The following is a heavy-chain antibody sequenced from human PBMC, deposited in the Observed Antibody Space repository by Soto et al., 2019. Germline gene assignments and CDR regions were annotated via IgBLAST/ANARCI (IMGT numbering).Heavy chain of an antibody. V-gene: IGHV4-61*08. CDR2: IYYSGGT. D-gene: IGHD6-19*01. CDR1: GAALSSGGYF. J-gene: IGHJ5*02. Sequence: NPSETLSLTCTVSGAALSSGGYFYTWVRQPPGKGLEWLGYIYYSGGTNYNLSLKSRVTISLDKSKSQFSLRLISVTAADTAVYYCTREQSDDNYFDPWGQGTLVTVSS. CDR3: TREQSDDNYFDP.